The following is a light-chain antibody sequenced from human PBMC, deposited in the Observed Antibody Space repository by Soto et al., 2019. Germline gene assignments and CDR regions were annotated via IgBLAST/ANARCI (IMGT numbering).Light chain of an antibody. V-gene: IGLV1-36*01. Sequence: QSVLTQPPSVSEAPRQRVTISCSGSSSNIGNNAVNWYQQLPGKAPKLLIYYDDLLPSGVSDRFSGSKSGTSASLAISGLQSEDEADYYCAAWGDSLTGYVFGTGTKVTVL. CDR3: AAWGDSLTGYV. J-gene: IGLJ1*01. CDR1: SSNIGNNA. CDR2: YDD.